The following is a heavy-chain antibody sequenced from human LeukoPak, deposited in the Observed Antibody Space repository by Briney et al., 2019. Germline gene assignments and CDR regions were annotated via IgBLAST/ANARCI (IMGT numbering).Heavy chain of an antibody. CDR2: INPDGSTI. J-gene: IGHJ4*02. Sequence: GGSLRLSCAASGFTFSNYWVHWVRQAPGKGLVWVSRINPDGSTINYADSVKGRFTISRDNAKNTLYLQMNSLRAEDTAVYYCARGILWFGDWGQGTLVTVSS. V-gene: IGHV3-74*01. CDR3: ARGILWFGD. CDR1: GFTFSNYW. D-gene: IGHD3-10*01.